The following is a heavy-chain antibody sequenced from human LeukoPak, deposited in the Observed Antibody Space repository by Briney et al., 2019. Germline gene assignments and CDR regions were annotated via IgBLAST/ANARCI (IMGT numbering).Heavy chain of an antibody. CDR2: INLNGVST. D-gene: IGHD3-22*01. CDR3: ARDSRFSGYSDAFDI. CDR1: GFTFDVFA. V-gene: IGHV3-20*04. Sequence: VGSLRLSCVASGFTFDVFAMSVVRQTPGKGLEWGSGINLNGVSTGFAAPVKGRFTISRDNAKNSLYLQMYSLRAEDTALYYCARDSRFSGYSDAFDIWGQGTMVTVSS. J-gene: IGHJ3*02.